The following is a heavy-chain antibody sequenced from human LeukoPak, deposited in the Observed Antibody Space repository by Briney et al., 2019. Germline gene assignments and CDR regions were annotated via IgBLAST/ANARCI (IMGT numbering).Heavy chain of an antibody. V-gene: IGHV4-39*01. CDR3: ASPEEPAAIYY. D-gene: IGHD2-2*01. J-gene: IGHJ4*02. CDR1: GGSISSSCYY. Sequence: PSETLSLTCTVSGGSISSSCYYWGWIRQPPGKGLEWIGSIYYSGSTYYNPSLKSRVTISVDTSKNQFSLKLSSVTAADTAVYYCASPEEPAAIYYWGQGTLVTVSS. CDR2: IYYSGST.